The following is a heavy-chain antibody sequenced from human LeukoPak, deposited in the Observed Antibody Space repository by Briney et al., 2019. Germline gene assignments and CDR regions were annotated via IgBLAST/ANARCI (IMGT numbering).Heavy chain of an antibody. V-gene: IGHV4-34*01. CDR2: INHSGSA. CDR1: GGSFSGYY. Sequence: PSETLSLTCAVYGGSFSGYYWSWIRQPPGKGLEWIGEINHSGSANYNPSLKSRVTISVDTSKNQFSLKLSSVTAADTAVYYCARGIYMGLVYFDYWGQGTLVTVSS. CDR3: ARGIYMGLVYFDY. J-gene: IGHJ4*02. D-gene: IGHD3-16*01.